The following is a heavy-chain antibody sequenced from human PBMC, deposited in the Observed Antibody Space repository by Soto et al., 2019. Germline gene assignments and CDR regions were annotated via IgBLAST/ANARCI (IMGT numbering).Heavy chain of an antibody. J-gene: IGHJ6*02. V-gene: IGHV4-4*02. Sequence: QVQLQESGPGLVKPSGTLSLTCAVSGGSISSSNWWSWVRQPPGKGREWIGEIYHSGSTNYNPSLKSRVTISVDKSKDQVSLKLSSVTAADTAVYYCAIVRGGYYYAMDVWGQGTTVTVSS. CDR2: IYHSGST. CDR1: GGSISSSNW. CDR3: AIVRGGYYYAMDV. D-gene: IGHD3-10*02.